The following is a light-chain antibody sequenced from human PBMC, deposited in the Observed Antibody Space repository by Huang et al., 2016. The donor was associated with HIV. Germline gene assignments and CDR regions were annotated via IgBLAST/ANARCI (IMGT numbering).Light chain of an antibody. V-gene: IGKV2-28*01. CDR1: QSLLQSNGDNY. Sequence: DFVMTQSPLFLPVTPGEPASISCRSSQSLLQSNGDNYLDWYLQKQGQSPQLLIYLGSNRASGVPDRFSGSGSGTDFALNISRVEAEDVGIYYCMQAVQTPPTFGGGTKVEI. CDR3: MQAVQTPPT. CDR2: LGS. J-gene: IGKJ4*01.